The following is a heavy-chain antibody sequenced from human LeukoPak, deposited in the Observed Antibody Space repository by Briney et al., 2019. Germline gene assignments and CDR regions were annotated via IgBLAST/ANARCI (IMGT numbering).Heavy chain of an antibody. CDR2: ISSSSSTI. J-gene: IGHJ5*02. Sequence: GGSLRLSCAAPGFTFSSYSMNWVRQAPGKGLEWVSYISSSSSTIYYADSVKGRFTISRDNTKNSLYLQMNSLRAEDTAVYYCARDGVDGFDPWGQGTLVTVSS. CDR3: ARDGVDGFDP. V-gene: IGHV3-48*01. D-gene: IGHD5-24*01. CDR1: GFTFSSYS.